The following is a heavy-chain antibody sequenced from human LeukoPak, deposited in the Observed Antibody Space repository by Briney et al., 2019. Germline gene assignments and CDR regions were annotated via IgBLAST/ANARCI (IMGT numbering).Heavy chain of an antibody. J-gene: IGHJ4*01. Sequence: GGSLRLSCAASGFIFSHHGMHWVRQPPAKGLEGVAVIWSDGTNRFYADSVKGRFTISRDNSQNKVFLQMNSLTVKDTATYYCARAAQRGFDYSNSLKNWGHGTLVTVSS. CDR3: ARAAQRGFDYSNSLKN. CDR1: GFIFSHHG. V-gene: IGHV3-33*01. CDR2: IWSDGTNR. D-gene: IGHD4-11*01.